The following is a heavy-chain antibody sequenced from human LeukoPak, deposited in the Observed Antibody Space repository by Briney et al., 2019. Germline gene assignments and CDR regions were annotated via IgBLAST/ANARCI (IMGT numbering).Heavy chain of an antibody. CDR1: GFTFSSYA. CDR2: ISGSGGST. CDR3: AKGSLVVVAIPDY. J-gene: IGHJ4*02. Sequence: GGSLRLSCAASGFTFSSYAMSWVRQTPGKGLEWVSAISGSGGSTYYADSVKDRFTISRDNSKNTLYLQMNSLRAEDTAVYYCAKGSLVVVAIPDYWGQGTLVTVSS. V-gene: IGHV3-23*01. D-gene: IGHD3-22*01.